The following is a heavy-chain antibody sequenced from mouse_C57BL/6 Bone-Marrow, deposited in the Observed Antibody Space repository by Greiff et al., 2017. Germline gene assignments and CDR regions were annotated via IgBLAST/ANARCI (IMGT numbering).Heavy chain of an antibody. Sequence: EVQLQQSGAELVRLGASVKLSCTASGFNIKDDYMHWVKQRPEQGLEWIGWIDPENGDTEYASKFQGKATITADTSSNTAYLQLSSLTSEDTAVYYCTTPIYYAMDYWGQGTSVTVSS. V-gene: IGHV14-4*01. CDR3: TTPIYYAMDY. CDR1: GFNIKDDY. J-gene: IGHJ4*01. CDR2: IDPENGDT.